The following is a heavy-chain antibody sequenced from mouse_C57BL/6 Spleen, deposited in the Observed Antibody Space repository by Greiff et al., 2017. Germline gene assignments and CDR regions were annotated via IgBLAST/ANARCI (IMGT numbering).Heavy chain of an antibody. CDR2: IYPGDGDT. J-gene: IGHJ2*01. CDR3: ARITTFDY. D-gene: IGHD1-1*01. CDR1: GYAFSSSW. V-gene: IGHV1-82*01. Sequence: VQLQQSGPELVKPGASVKISCKASGYAFSSSWMNWVKQRPGKGLEWIGRIYPGDGDTNYNGKFKGKATLTADKSSSTAYMQLSSLTSEDSAVYFCARITTFDYGGQGTTLTVSS.